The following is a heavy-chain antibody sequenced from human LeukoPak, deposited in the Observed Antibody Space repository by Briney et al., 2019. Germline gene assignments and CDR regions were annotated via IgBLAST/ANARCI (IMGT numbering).Heavy chain of an antibody. J-gene: IGHJ4*02. Sequence: AGGSLRLSCAASGFTFSSYGMTWVRQTPGKGLEWVSVISGSGGSTDYGDSVKGRFTISRDNSKNTLYLQMNSLRAEDTAVYYCAKDRVGAILYFDYWGLGTLVTVSS. V-gene: IGHV3-23*01. D-gene: IGHD1-26*01. CDR3: AKDRVGAILYFDY. CDR1: GFTFSSYG. CDR2: ISGSGGST.